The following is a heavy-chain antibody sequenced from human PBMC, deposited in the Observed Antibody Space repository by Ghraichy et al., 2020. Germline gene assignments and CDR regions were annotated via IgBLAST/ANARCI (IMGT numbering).Heavy chain of an antibody. J-gene: IGHJ4*02. D-gene: IGHD6-6*01. Sequence: GGSLRLSCAASGFTFSSYSMNWVRQAPGKGLEWVSSISSSSSYIYYADSVKGRFTISRDNAKNSLYLQMNSLRAEDTAVYYCARVAGSKRYSSSSYDFDYWGQGTLVTVSS. V-gene: IGHV3-21*01. CDR1: GFTFSSYS. CDR3: ARVAGSKRYSSSSYDFDY. CDR2: ISSSSSYI.